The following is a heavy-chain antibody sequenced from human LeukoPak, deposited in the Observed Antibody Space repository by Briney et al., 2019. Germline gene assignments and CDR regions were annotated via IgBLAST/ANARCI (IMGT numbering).Heavy chain of an antibody. CDR2: IHHGIST. J-gene: IGHJ6*03. Sequence: SETLSPSCAVSGGSFSNYYWSWIRQPPGKGLEWIGEIHHGISTNYNPSLKSRVTISLDTSKNQFSLKLNSVTTADTAVYYCARGRGFWSGYAAGVESHYMGVGGTVVTVTFS. CDR3: ARGRGFWSGYAAGVESHYMGV. CDR1: GGSFSNYY. V-gene: IGHV4-34*01. D-gene: IGHD3-3*01.